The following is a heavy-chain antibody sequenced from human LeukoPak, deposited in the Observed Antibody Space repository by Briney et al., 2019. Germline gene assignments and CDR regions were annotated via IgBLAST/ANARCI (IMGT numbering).Heavy chain of an antibody. V-gene: IGHV4-4*02. CDR2: VHPSEGT. CDR3: ANVWGSYRYNYYGMDV. J-gene: IGHJ6*02. Sequence: PSGTLSLTCAVSGGSVSHSNWWTWVRQSPGRGLEWIGEVHPSEGTNYNPSLKSRVTISLDKSKNQFSLELNSVTAADTAVYYCANVWGSYRYNYYGMDVWGQGTTVTVSS. D-gene: IGHD3-16*02. CDR1: GGSVSHSNW.